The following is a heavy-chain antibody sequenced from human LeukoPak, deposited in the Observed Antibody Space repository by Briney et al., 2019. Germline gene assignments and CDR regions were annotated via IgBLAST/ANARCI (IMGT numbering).Heavy chain of an antibody. V-gene: IGHV3-48*01. Sequence: GGSLRLSCAASGFTFSSYSMTWVRQAPGKGLEWVSYISSSSSSIYYADSVKGRFTISRDNAKNSLYLQMNSLRAEDTAVYYCARGRITIFGPMDYWGQGTLVTVSS. CDR1: GFTFSSYS. J-gene: IGHJ4*02. CDR3: ARGRITIFGPMDY. D-gene: IGHD3-3*01. CDR2: ISSSSSSI.